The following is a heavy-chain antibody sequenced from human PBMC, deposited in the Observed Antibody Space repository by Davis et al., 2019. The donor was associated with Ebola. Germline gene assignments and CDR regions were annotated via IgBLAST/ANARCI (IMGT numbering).Heavy chain of an antibody. V-gene: IGHV3-11*04. CDR1: GFSFNDYY. CDR3: ARGPAYCGSDCPFPY. Sequence: GESLKISCAASGFSFNDYYMTWIRQAPGKGLEWISYIRSSGNNIYYADSVKGRFTISRDNAKNTVYLQMNSLRVEDTAVYYCARGPAYCGSDCPFPYWGQGTLVTVSS. J-gene: IGHJ4*02. CDR2: IRSSGNNI. D-gene: IGHD2-21*01.